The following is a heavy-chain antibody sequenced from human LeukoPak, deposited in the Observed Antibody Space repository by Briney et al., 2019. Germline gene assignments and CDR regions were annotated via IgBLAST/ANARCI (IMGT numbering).Heavy chain of an antibody. V-gene: IGHV3-11*04. CDR2: ISANGNNK. J-gene: IGHJ4*02. D-gene: IGHD6-19*01. CDR3: ASSQSSVAGIVGC. Sequence: GGSLRLSCAASGFTFSDYYMTWLRQAPGQGLEWVSYISANGNNKYYAGSVKGRFTISRDNAKNSLYLQMNSLRVEDTAVYYCASSQSSVAGIVGCWGQGTLVTVSS. CDR1: GFTFSDYY.